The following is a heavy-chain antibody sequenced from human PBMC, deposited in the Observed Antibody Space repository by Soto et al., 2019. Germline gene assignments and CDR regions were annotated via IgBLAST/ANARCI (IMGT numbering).Heavy chain of an antibody. CDR1: GFIFSSFW. D-gene: IGHD3-3*01. CDR3: TRVDYDFWSGYPALYYYGMDV. Sequence: GGSLRLSCVGSGFIFSSFWMSWVRQAPGKGLEWVADIKQDGNDTYYVDSVKGRFTISRDNAKNSVFLQMNSLRADDTAVYYCTRVDYDFWSGYPALYYYGMDVWGQGTTVTVSS. V-gene: IGHV3-7*03. J-gene: IGHJ6*02. CDR2: IKQDGNDT.